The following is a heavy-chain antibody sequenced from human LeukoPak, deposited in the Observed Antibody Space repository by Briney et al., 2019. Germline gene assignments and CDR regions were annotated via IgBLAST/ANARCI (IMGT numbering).Heavy chain of an antibody. CDR1: GYSFTGYH. CDR2: VNPKTGGT. Sequence: ASVKVSCKAFGYSFTGYHLHWVRQAPRQGLEWMGWVNPKTGGTNYARKFQVRVTMTRDTSINTVNMELSRLTSDDTGVYYCAREFSSKLQWLAYVTGDDAFDVWGQGTMITVS. D-gene: IGHD7-27*01. V-gene: IGHV1-2*02. J-gene: IGHJ3*01. CDR3: AREFSSKLQWLAYVTGDDAFDV.